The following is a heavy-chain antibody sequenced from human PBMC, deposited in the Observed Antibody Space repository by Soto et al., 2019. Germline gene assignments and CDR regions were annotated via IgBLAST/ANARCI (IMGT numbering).Heavy chain of an antibody. CDR2: INHSGST. CDR3: ATGTTGIDSSAYSYENWLDT. D-gene: IGHD3-22*01. Sequence: SETLSLTCAVYGGSFSGYYWSWIRQPPGKGLEWIGEINHSGSTNYNPSLKSRVTISVDTSKNQFSLKLSSVTAADTAVYYCATGTTGIDSSAYSYENWLDTWGQGTLVTVSS. V-gene: IGHV4-34*01. J-gene: IGHJ5*02. CDR1: GGSFSGYY.